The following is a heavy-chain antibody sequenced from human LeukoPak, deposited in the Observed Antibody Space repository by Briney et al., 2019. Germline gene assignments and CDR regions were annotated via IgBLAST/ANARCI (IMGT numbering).Heavy chain of an antibody. D-gene: IGHD2-21*02. CDR2: INPNSGGT. J-gene: IGHJ5*02. Sequence: GASVKVSCKASGYTFTGYYIHWVRQAPGQGLEWMGWINPNSGGTNYAQQFQGRVTMTRDTSISTAYMELSSLRSDDTAVYYCARSLVYCGSDCYFAPDQNWFDPWGQGTLVTVSS. CDR1: GYTFTGYY. V-gene: IGHV1-2*02. CDR3: ARSLVYCGSDCYFAPDQNWFDP.